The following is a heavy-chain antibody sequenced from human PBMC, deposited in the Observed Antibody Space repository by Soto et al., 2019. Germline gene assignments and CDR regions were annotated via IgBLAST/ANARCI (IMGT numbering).Heavy chain of an antibody. CDR3: ARTDRDFYGLDV. CDR2: ISAAGDP. Sequence: EVQLVESGGGLVQPGGSLRLSCEASGLTFRNYDMHWVRQGTGKGLEWVSGISAAGDPDYADSVEGRFTISRENAQNSFFLQMNSLSVGDTAVYYCARTDRDFYGLDVWGQGTTVIVSS. CDR1: GLTFRNYD. V-gene: IGHV3-13*05. J-gene: IGHJ6*02.